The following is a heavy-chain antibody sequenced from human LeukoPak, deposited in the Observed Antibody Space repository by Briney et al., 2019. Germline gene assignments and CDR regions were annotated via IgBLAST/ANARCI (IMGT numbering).Heavy chain of an antibody. CDR3: ARDPPGLGYFDY. J-gene: IGHJ4*02. CDR1: GGSISSSSYY. V-gene: IGHV4-39*07. CDR2: IYYSGST. D-gene: IGHD3-10*01. Sequence: SETLSLTCTVSGGSISSSSYYWGWIRQPPGKGLEWIGSIYYSGSTNYNPSLKSRVTISVDKSKNQFSLKLSSVTAADTAVYYCARDPPGLGYFDYWGQGTLVTVSS.